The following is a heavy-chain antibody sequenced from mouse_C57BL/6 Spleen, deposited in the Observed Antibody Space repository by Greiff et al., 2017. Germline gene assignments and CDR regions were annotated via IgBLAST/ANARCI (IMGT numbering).Heavy chain of an antibody. CDR3: SYDGYYPFAY. J-gene: IGHJ3*01. V-gene: IGHV1-15*01. D-gene: IGHD2-3*01. CDR1: GYTFTDYE. CDR2: IDPETGGT. Sequence: VKLQESGAELVRPGASVTLSCKASGYTFTDYEMHWVKQTPVHGLEWIGAIDPETGGTAYTQKFKGKAILTADKSSSTAYMALRSLTSEDSAVYYCSYDGYYPFAYWGQGTLVTVSA.